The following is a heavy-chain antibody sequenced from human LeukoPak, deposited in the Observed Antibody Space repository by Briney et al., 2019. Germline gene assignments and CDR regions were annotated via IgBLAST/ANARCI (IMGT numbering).Heavy chain of an antibody. D-gene: IGHD3-22*01. CDR1: GYTFTSYG. Sequence: ASVKVSCKASGYTFTSYGISWVRQAPGQGLEWMGWISAYNGNTNYAQKLQGRVTMTTDTSTSTAYMELRSLGSDDTAVYYCASGNYYDSSGYYARHWGQGTLVTVSS. J-gene: IGHJ4*02. V-gene: IGHV1-18*01. CDR2: ISAYNGNT. CDR3: ASGNYYDSSGYYARH.